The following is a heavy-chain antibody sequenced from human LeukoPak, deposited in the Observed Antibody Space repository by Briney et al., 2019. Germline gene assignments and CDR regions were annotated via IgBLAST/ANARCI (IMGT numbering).Heavy chain of an antibody. V-gene: IGHV4-34*01. D-gene: IGHD3-10*01. Sequence: SETLSLTCAVYGGSFSDYYWSWIRQPPGKGLEWIGEIYHSGSTNYNPSLKSRVTISVDTSKNQFSLKLNSVTAADTAVYYCARGHYYGSGRFDYWGQGTLVTVSS. CDR3: ARGHYYGSGRFDY. CDR2: IYHSGST. J-gene: IGHJ4*02. CDR1: GGSFSDYY.